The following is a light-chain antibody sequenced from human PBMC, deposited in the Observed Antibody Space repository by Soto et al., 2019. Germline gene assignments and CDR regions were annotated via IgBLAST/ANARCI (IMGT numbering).Light chain of an antibody. J-gene: IGKJ1*01. CDR3: QQYNSYSPT. V-gene: IGKV1-5*01. Sequence: DIQMTQSPSTLSASVGDRVTITCRASQSISGWLAWYQQKPGKAPKLLIYYASSLESGVPSRFSGSGSGAEFTLTISSLQPDDFEIYYCQQYNSYSPTFGQGTKVEIK. CDR1: QSISGW. CDR2: YAS.